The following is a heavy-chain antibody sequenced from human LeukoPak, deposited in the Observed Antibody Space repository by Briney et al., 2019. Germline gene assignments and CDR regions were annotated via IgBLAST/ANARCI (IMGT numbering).Heavy chain of an antibody. CDR1: GFTFSDYY. D-gene: IGHD2-21*02. Sequence: GGSLRLSCAASGFTFSDYYMSWIRQAPGKGLEWVSYISRSGSTIYYADSVKGRFTISRDNAKNSLYLQMNSLRAEDTAVYYCAREGVVVTAIPVPYFDYWGQGTLVTVSS. J-gene: IGHJ4*02. CDR3: AREGVVVTAIPVPYFDY. V-gene: IGHV3-11*01. CDR2: ISRSGSTI.